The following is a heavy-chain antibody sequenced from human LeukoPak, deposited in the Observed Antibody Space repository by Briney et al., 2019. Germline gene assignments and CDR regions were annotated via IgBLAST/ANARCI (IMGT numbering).Heavy chain of an antibody. V-gene: IGHV3-23*01. J-gene: IGHJ4*02. CDR2: ISLGGGGT. CDR1: GFTFSSYA. CDR3: AKDVVVDFASNSPFDY. Sequence: GESLRLSCAASGFTFSSYAMTWVRQAPGKGLEWVSSISLGGGGTYYADSVKGRFTVSRDNSKNILYLQMNSLRAGDTAVYYCAKDVVVDFASNSPFDYWGQGTLVTVSS. D-gene: IGHD2-2*01.